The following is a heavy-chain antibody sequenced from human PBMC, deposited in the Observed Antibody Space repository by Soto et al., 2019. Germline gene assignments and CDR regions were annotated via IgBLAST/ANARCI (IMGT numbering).Heavy chain of an antibody. V-gene: IGHV4-4*02. CDR2: IYHSGGT. J-gene: IGHJ6*02. CDR1: GGSISSSNW. CDR3: ARDLRASGSYGMDV. Sequence: SETLSLTCAVSGGSISSSNWWSWVRRPPGKGLEWIGEIYHSGGTNYNPSLKSRVTISVDKSKNQFSLKLSSVTAADTAVYYCARDLRASGSYGMDVWGQGTTVTVSS. D-gene: IGHD3-10*01.